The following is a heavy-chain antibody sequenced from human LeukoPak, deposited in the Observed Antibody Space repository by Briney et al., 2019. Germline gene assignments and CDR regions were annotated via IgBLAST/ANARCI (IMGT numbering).Heavy chain of an antibody. CDR2: ISSSSSYI. CDR3: AREGGYCSSTSCYLSRRYGMDV. CDR1: GFTFSSYS. Sequence: GGSLRLSCAASGFTFSSYSMNWVRRAPGKGLEWVSSISSSSSYIYYADSVKGRFTISRDNAKNSLYLQMNSLRAEDTAVYYCAREGGYCSSTSCYLSRRYGMDVWGQGTTVTVSS. V-gene: IGHV3-21*01. D-gene: IGHD2-2*01. J-gene: IGHJ6*02.